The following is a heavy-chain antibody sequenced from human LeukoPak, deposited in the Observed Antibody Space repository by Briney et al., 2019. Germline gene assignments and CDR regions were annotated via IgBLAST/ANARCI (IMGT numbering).Heavy chain of an antibody. V-gene: IGHV3-66*02. CDR3: ARASNWNYSYYYYYMDV. CDR1: GFTVSSNY. J-gene: IGHJ6*03. CDR2: IYSGGST. Sequence: PGGSLRLSCAASGFTVSSNYMSWVRQTPGKGLEWVSVIYSGGSTYYADSVKGRFTISRDNSKNTLYHQMNSLRAEDTAVYYCARASNWNYSYYYYYMDVWGKGTTVTVSS. D-gene: IGHD1-7*01.